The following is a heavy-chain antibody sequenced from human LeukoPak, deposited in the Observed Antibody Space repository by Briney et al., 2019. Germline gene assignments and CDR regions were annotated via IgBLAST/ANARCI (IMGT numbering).Heavy chain of an antibody. J-gene: IGHJ4*02. CDR3: ARDAGEPLYDFWSGYYPD. Sequence: SETLSLTCTVSGGSISSSSYYWGWIRQPPGKGLEWIGSIYYSGSTYYNPSLKSRVTISVDTSKNQFSLKLSSVTAADTAVYYCARDAGEPLYDFWSGYYPDWGQGTLVTVSS. D-gene: IGHD3-3*01. CDR2: IYYSGST. V-gene: IGHV4-39*02. CDR1: GGSISSSSYY.